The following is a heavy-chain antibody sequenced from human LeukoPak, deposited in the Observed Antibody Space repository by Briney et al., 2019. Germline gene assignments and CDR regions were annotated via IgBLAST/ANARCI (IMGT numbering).Heavy chain of an antibody. CDR3: ARDHYDSSGYPDY. CDR2: INPNSGGT. J-gene: IGHJ4*02. D-gene: IGHD3-22*01. CDR1: GYTFTGYY. Sequence: ASVKVSCKASGYTFTGYYMHWVRQAPGQGLEWMGWINPNSGGTNYAQKLQGRVTMTTDTSTGTAYMELRSLRSDDTAVYYCARDHYDSSGYPDYWGQGTLVTVSS. V-gene: IGHV1-2*02.